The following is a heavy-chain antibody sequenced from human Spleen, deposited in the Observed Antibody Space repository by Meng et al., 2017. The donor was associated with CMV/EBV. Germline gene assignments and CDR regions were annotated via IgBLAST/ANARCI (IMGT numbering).Heavy chain of an antibody. V-gene: IGHV3-53*01. J-gene: IGHJ4*02. CDR2: IYSGGSP. CDR1: GFTVSSNY. CDR3: ARGSTYYDFWIGYYTFDH. D-gene: IGHD3-3*01. Sequence: GESLKISCAASGFTVSSNYMRWFRQAPGKGLEWVSVIYSGGSPYCGDSVKGRFTISRDNSKNTLYLQMNSLRTETTAVYYCARGSTYYDFWIGYYTFDHWGQGTLVTVSS.